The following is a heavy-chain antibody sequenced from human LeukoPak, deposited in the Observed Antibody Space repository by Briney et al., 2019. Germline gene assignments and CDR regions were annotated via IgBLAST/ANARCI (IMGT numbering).Heavy chain of an antibody. CDR3: ARLLPGFGEVRAFDI. J-gene: IGHJ3*02. Sequence: GESLKISCKGSGYSFTSYWIGWVRQMPGKGLEWMGIIYPGDSDTRYSPSFQGQVTISADKSISTAYLQWSSLKASDTAMYSCARLLPGFGEVRAFDIWGQGTMVTVSS. D-gene: IGHD3-10*01. V-gene: IGHV5-51*01. CDR1: GYSFTSYW. CDR2: IYPGDSDT.